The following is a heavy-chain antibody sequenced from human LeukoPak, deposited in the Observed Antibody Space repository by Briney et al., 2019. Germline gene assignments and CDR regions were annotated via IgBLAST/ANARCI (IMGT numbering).Heavy chain of an antibody. Sequence: SVKVSCKASGGTFSSYAISWVRQAPGQGLEWMGGIIPIFGTANYAQKFQGRVTITADESTSTAYMELSSLRSEDTAVHYCARDDYYDSSANNWFDPWGQGTLVTVSS. CDR2: IIPIFGTA. CDR3: ARDDYYDSSANNWFDP. D-gene: IGHD3-22*01. V-gene: IGHV1-69*13. CDR1: GGTFSSYA. J-gene: IGHJ5*02.